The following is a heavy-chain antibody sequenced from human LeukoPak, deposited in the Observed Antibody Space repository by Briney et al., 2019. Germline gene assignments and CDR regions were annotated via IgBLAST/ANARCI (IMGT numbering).Heavy chain of an antibody. V-gene: IGHV3-64*01. D-gene: IGHD5-18*01. J-gene: IGHJ4*02. CDR1: GFTFSNYP. CDR2: ITGDGGGT. Sequence: GGSLRLSCAASGFTFSNYPMHWVRQASGKGLECISAITGDGGGTYYANSVKGRFTISRDNSKNTLYLQMNSLRAEDTAVYYCAKDRGYSYGISEYWGQGTLVTVSS. CDR3: AKDRGYSYGISEY.